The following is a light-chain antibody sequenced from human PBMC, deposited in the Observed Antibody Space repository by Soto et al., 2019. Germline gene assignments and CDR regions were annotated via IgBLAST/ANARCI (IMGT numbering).Light chain of an antibody. J-gene: IGKJ1*01. CDR2: GAS. CDR3: QQYGSSPWT. V-gene: IGKV3-20*01. Sequence: EIVLTQSPGTLSLSPGERATLSCRASQSVSSSYLAWYQQKPGQAPRLLIYGASIKATGIPAWFSGSGSGTDFTLTISRLEPEDFAVYYCQQYGSSPWTFGQGTKVEIK. CDR1: QSVSSSY.